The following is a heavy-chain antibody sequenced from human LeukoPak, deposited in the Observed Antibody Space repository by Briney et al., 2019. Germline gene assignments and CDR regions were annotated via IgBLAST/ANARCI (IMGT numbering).Heavy chain of an antibody. CDR1: GGSFSGYY. CDR2: INHSGST. V-gene: IGHV4-34*01. J-gene: IGHJ5*02. CDR3: ARGPYGDYLSWFDP. Sequence: SETLSLTCAVYGGSFSGYYWSWIRQPPGKGLEWIGEINHSGSTNYNPSLKSRVTISVDTSKTQFSLKLSSVTAADTAVYYCARGPYGDYLSWFDPWGQGTLVTVSS. D-gene: IGHD4-17*01.